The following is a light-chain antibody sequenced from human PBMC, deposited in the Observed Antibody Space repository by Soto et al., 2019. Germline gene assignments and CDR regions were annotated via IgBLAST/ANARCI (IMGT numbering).Light chain of an antibody. Sequence: IVLTQSPGTLSLSPGERATLSCRASQSVSRTYLAWYQQKPVQAPRLLIYATSSRATGIPDRFSGSGSGTDFTLTISRLEPEDFAVYYCQQYGRSGTFGQGTKVEIK. CDR2: ATS. J-gene: IGKJ1*01. CDR3: QQYGRSGT. CDR1: QSVSRTY. V-gene: IGKV3-20*01.